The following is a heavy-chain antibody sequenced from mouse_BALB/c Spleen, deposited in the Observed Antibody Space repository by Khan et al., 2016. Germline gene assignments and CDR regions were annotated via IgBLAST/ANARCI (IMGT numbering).Heavy chain of an antibody. CDR3: ARDGWGYYAMDY. J-gene: IGHJ4*01. V-gene: IGHV2-6-7*01. D-gene: IGHD2-2*01. CDR1: FSSLPAYL. CDR2: IWGDGNT. Sequence: PFLFSPSHILSIPFPFSFSSLPAYLLHFFLHPPLNFLYCLGMIWGDGNTYYNSALKSRLNITKDNSKSQVVLKMNSLQTADTAKSYCARDGWGYYAMDYWGQGTSVTVSS.